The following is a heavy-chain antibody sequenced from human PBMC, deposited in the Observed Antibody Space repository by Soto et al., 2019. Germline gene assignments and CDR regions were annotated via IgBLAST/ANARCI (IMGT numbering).Heavy chain of an antibody. D-gene: IGHD3-22*01. Sequence: EVQLLESGGGLVQPGGSLRLSCAASGFTFSNFAMNWVRQAPGKGLEWVSGVVGSGGSLYYTDSVKGRFTISRDNSRNTLYLRMNSLRAEDTAVYYCAKDQDYDSSSQHFDYRGQGTLVTVSA. CDR2: VVGSGGSL. J-gene: IGHJ4*02. CDR3: AKDQDYDSSSQHFDY. CDR1: GFTFSNFA. V-gene: IGHV3-23*01.